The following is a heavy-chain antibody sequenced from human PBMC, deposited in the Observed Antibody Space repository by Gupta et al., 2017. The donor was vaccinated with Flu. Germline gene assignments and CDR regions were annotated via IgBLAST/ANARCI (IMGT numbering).Heavy chain of an antibody. J-gene: IGHJ5*02. CDR2: MNPNSGNT. D-gene: IGHD3-3*01. V-gene: IGHV1-8*01. CDR3: ARSRDVLRFLEWLLDFDP. CDR1: GYTFTSYD. Sequence: QVQLVQSGAEVKKPGASVKVSCKASGYTFTSYDINWVRQATGQGLEWMGWMNPNSGNTGYAQKFQGRVTMTRNTSISTAYMELSSLRSEDTAVYYCARSRDVLRFLEWLLDFDPWGQGTLVTVSS.